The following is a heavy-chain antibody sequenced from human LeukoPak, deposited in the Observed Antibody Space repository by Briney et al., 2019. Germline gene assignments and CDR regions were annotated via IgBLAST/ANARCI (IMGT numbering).Heavy chain of an antibody. CDR3: ARDRDILTGYYLKTSRGVYGMDV. Sequence: GGSLRLSCAASGFTFSSYNMMWLRQAPGKGLEWVSSISSSGSYIYYADQVKGRFTISRDNAKDSLYLQMNSLRAEDTAVYYCARDRDILTGYYLKTSRGVYGMDVWGQGTTVTVSS. CDR1: GFTFSSYN. J-gene: IGHJ6*02. CDR2: ISSSGSYI. D-gene: IGHD3-9*01. V-gene: IGHV3-21*01.